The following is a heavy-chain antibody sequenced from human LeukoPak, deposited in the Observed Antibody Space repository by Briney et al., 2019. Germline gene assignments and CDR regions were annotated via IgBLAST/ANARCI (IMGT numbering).Heavy chain of an antibody. V-gene: IGHV3-23*01. Sequence: GGSLRLSCAASGFTFSSYAMSWVRQAPGKGLEWVSAIGSSGDSTYYADSVKGRFTIARNNSKSTLYLQMNSPGAEDTAVYYCATVLRNLWSLDHWGQGTLVTVSS. CDR3: ATVLRNLWSLDH. J-gene: IGHJ4*02. D-gene: IGHD4-17*01. CDR1: GFTFSSYA. CDR2: IGSSGDST.